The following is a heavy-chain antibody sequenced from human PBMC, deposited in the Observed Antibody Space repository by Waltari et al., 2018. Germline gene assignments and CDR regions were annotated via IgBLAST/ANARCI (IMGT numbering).Heavy chain of an antibody. J-gene: IGHJ3*02. D-gene: IGHD3-22*01. CDR2: SNTADPET. CDR3: ARRRDSSGYYSNDAFDI. V-gene: IGHV5-51*01. CDR1: GSSFTSYW. Sequence: EVQLVQSGAEVKKPGESLKLSCKGSGSSFTSYWIGWVRQMPGKGLAWMGISNTADPETRYSASSQGHVIISAGKSTSTAYLQWSSLKASDNAMYYCARRRDSSGYYSNDAFDIWGQGTMVTVSS.